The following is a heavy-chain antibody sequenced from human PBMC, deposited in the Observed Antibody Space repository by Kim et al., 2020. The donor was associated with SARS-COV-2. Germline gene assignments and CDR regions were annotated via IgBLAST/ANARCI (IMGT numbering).Heavy chain of an antibody. J-gene: IGHJ4*02. V-gene: IGHV1-46*01. Sequence: ASVKVSCKASGYTFTSYHMHWVRQAPGQGLEWMGFINASGRSASYPQKFQGRVTMTRDTSTSTVYMELSSLRSEDTAVYYCAREGLITYYFDYWGQGALVTVSS. D-gene: IGHD3-16*01. CDR1: GYTFTSYH. CDR3: AREGLITYYFDY. CDR2: INASGRSA.